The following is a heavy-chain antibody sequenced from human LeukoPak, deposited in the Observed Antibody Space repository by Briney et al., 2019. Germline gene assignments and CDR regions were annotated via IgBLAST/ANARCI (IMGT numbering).Heavy chain of an antibody. CDR2: INPNSGGT. Sequence: ASVKVSCKASGYTFTGYYMHWVRQAPGQGLEWMGWINPNSGGTNYAQKFQGRVTMTRDTSISTAYMELSRLRSDDTAVYYCARGGEPLAYCGGDCLGNWFDPWGQGTLVTVSS. CDR1: GYTFTGYY. J-gene: IGHJ5*02. CDR3: ARGGEPLAYCGGDCLGNWFDP. V-gene: IGHV1-2*02. D-gene: IGHD2-21*02.